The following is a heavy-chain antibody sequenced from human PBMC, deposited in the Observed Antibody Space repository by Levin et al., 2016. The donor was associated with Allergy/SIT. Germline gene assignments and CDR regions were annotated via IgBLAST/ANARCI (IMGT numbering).Heavy chain of an antibody. J-gene: IGHJ3*02. CDR2: TRNKANSYTT. Sequence: WIRQPPGKGLEWVGRTRNKANSYTTEYAASVRGRFTISRDDSKNSLYLQMNSLKTEDTAVYYCARAGNVGRNAFDIWGQGTMVTVSS. V-gene: IGHV3-72*01. CDR3: ARAGNVGRNAFDI. D-gene: IGHD1-26*01.